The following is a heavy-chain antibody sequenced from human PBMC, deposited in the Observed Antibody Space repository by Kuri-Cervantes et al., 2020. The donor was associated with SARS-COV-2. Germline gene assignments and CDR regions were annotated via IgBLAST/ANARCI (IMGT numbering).Heavy chain of an antibody. CDR1: VYTFTNYY. CDR3: ARDGRDGYNREFLAD. D-gene: IGHD5-24*01. Sequence: ASVKVSCKASVYTFTNYYIHWVRQAPGQGLEWMGIINPGGGATTYAQKFQGRVTMTRDTSTRTVYMELSSLRSEDTAVYFCARDGRDGYNREFLADWGQGTLVTVSS. V-gene: IGHV1-46*01. J-gene: IGHJ4*02. CDR2: INPGGGAT.